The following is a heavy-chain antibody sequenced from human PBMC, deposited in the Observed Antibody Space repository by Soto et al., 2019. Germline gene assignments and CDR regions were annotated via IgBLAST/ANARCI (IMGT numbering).Heavy chain of an antibody. V-gene: IGHV1-18*01. CDR1: GYTFTNYG. J-gene: IGHJ4*02. CDR3: ARDERWIMDY. CDR2: ISGSTGNR. D-gene: IGHD5-12*01. Sequence: QVQLVQSGAEVKKPGASVKVSCKASGYTFTNYGISWVRQAPGQGLEWVGWISGSTGNRNYAQKFQDRLTMATDTSTSTAYMELKSLRSDDSAVYYCARDERWIMDYWGQGTPVTVSS.